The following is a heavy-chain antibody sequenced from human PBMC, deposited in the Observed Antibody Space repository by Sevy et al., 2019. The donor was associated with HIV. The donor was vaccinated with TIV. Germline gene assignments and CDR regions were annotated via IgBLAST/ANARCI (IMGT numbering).Heavy chain of an antibody. V-gene: IGHV1-24*01. D-gene: IGHD4-17*01. J-gene: IGHJ4*02. CDR2: FDPEDGET. CDR3: ATGPVTTLNFDY. Sequence: ASVKVSCKVSGYTLTELSMHWVRQAPGKGLEWMGGFDPEDGETIYAQKFQGRVTMTEDTSTDTAYMELSSLRSEDTAVYYRATGPVTTLNFDYWGQGTLVTVSS. CDR1: GYTLTELS.